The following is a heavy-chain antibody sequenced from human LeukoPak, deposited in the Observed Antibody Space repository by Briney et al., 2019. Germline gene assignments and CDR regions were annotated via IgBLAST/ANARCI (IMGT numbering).Heavy chain of an antibody. V-gene: IGHV1-24*01. CDR3: ATDSSGQTGVTTPYY. CDR1: GYTLTELS. CDR2: FDPEDGET. Sequence: ASVTVSFKVSGYTLTELSMHWVRQAPGKGLEWMGGFDPEDGETIYAQKLQGRVTMTADTSTSTAYMELRTLRSDDTAVYYCATDSSGQTGVTTPYYWGQGTTVTVSS. D-gene: IGHD4-17*01. J-gene: IGHJ6*02.